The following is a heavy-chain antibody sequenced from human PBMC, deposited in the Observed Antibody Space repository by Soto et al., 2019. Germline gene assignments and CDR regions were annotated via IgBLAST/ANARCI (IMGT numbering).Heavy chain of an antibody. V-gene: IGHV3-7*01. Sequence: VQLVESGGGLVQPGESLRLSCTASGLTFSISWMTWVHQAPGEGLEWVSNINPAGNVQHYADSVKERFTISRDNAKNSLFLQMSGLRVEDTAVYYCATANTPYAFDMWGQGTIVTVSS. CDR1: GLTFSISW. J-gene: IGHJ3*02. CDR2: INPAGNVQ. CDR3: ATANTPYAFDM.